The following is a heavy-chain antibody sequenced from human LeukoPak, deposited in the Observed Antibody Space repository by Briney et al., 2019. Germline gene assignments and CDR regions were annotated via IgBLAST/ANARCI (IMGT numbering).Heavy chain of an antibody. V-gene: IGHV4-39*01. J-gene: IGHJ4*02. CDR3: ARHADGHPFLN. D-gene: IGHD3-3*02. Sequence: SETLSLTCTVSGGSISSNSDYWGRIRQPPGKGLEWIGSIHYSGSTYYNPSLKSRVTISVDTSKNQFSLKLSSVTAADTAVHYCARHADGHPFLNWGQGTLVTVSS. CDR2: IHYSGST. CDR1: GGSISSNSDY.